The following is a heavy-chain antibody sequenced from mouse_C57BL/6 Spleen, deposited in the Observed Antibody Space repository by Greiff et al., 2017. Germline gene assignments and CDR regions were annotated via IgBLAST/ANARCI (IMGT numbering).Heavy chain of an antibody. D-gene: IGHD1-1*01. Sequence: EVNVVESGGDLVKPGGSLKLSCAASGFTFSSYGMSWVRQTPDKRLEWVATISSGGSYPYYPDSVKGRFTISRDNAKNTLYLQMSSLKSADTAMYYCATLLITTVEGDFDVWGTGTTVTVSS. CDR1: GFTFSSYG. CDR3: ATLLITTVEGDFDV. V-gene: IGHV5-6*01. J-gene: IGHJ1*03. CDR2: ISSGGSYP.